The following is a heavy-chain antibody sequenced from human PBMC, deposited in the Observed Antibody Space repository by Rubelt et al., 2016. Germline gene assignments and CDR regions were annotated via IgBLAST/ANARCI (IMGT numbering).Heavy chain of an antibody. D-gene: IGHD6-13*01. J-gene: IGHJ4*02. CDR1: GLTFSSYA. Sequence: EVQLLESGGGLVLPGGSLRLYCAASGLTFSSYAMSWVRQAPGKGLAWVSSVSSSGGNISYDNYLKGGFTISRDKAKNSRLLQVKSLRDEDTAVYYCASLASSFGYWGQGTLVTVSS. V-gene: IGHV3-48*02. CDR3: ASLASSFGY. CDR2: VSSSGGNI.